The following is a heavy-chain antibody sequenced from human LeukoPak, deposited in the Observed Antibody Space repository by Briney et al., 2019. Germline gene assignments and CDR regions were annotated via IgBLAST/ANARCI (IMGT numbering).Heavy chain of an antibody. D-gene: IGHD5-12*01. CDR1: GYIFTDYY. V-gene: IGHV1-2*02. J-gene: IGHJ4*02. CDR2: INQHGVT. CDR3: ARGHDVASSFDY. Sequence: ASVRVSCEASGYIFTDYYMIWVRQAPGQGLEWLGWINQHGVTYYAQNLQGRVTMTRDTSIRTAYMELSKLTSDDTAVYYCARGHDVASSFDYWGQGTLVTVSS.